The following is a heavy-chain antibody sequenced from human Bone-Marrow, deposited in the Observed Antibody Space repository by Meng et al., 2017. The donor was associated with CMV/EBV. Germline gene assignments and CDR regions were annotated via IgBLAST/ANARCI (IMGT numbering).Heavy chain of an antibody. CDR2: INHSGST. Sequence: QVQRQQGGAGSLKPSETLALTWAVYGESFSPYYWTWIRQPPGKGLEWIGEINHSGSTNYNPSLKSRVTISVDTSKNQFSLKLTSVTAADSALYYCARGKYSGGYYPLDYWGQGTLVTVSS. D-gene: IGHD3-22*01. CDR3: ARGKYSGGYYPLDY. J-gene: IGHJ4*02. V-gene: IGHV4-34*01. CDR1: GESFSPYY.